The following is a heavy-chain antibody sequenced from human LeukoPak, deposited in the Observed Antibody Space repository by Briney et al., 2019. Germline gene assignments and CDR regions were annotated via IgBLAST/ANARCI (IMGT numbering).Heavy chain of an antibody. CDR3: ASTPYCSSTSCYDY. D-gene: IGHD2-2*01. CDR1: GFTFSSYE. CDR2: IYYSGST. Sequence: PGGSLRLSCAASGFTFSSYEMNWVRQPPGKGLEWIGSIYYSGSTYYNPSLKSRVTISVDTSKNQFSLKLSSVTAADTAVYYCASTPYCSSTSCYDYWGQGTLVTVSS. V-gene: IGHV4-39*01. J-gene: IGHJ4*02.